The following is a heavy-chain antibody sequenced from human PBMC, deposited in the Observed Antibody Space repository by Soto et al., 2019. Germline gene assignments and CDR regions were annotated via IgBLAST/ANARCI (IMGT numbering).Heavy chain of an antibody. D-gene: IGHD1-1*01. J-gene: IGHJ3*02. CDR3: ARVERGTATTVLDAFDI. Sequence: QVQLQQWGAGLLKPSETLSLTCAVYGGFVSSGSYYWSWIRQPPGKGLEWIGEMSHSGGTHFNPSRTDQVTRSVDTSKNHSSLKMSSENGADPALYYCARVERGTATTVLDAFDIWGPGTMVTVSS. CDR1: GGFVSSGSYY. V-gene: IGHV4-34*01. CDR2: MSHSGGT.